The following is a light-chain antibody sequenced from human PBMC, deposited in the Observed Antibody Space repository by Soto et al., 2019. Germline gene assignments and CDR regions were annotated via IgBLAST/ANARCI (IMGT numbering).Light chain of an antibody. CDR2: TTN. CDR3: LLYYGGAHLV. CDR1: TGAVTSGNY. Sequence: QAVVTQEPSLTVLPGGTVTLTCASSTGAVTSGNYASWFQQFPGQPPRTLIYTTNNRHSWTPARFSGSLLGGRAALTLSGAQPEDEADYYCLLYYGGAHLVFGGGTKLTVL. V-gene: IGLV7-43*01. J-gene: IGLJ3*02.